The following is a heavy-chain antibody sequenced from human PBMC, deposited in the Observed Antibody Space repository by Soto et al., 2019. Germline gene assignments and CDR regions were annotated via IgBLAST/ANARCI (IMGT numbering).Heavy chain of an antibody. CDR3: ASHPKGIVPLDV. D-gene: IGHD2-8*01. V-gene: IGHV4-39*01. CDR1: DGSISSGSDY. J-gene: IGHJ6*04. CDR2: ISNSGST. Sequence: QLQLQESGPGLVKPSETLSLTCTVSDGSISSGSDYWAWIRQPPGKGLEWIGSISNSGSTYYNPSLKSRVTISLDTSRNQFSLKLSSVTAADTALYYCASHPKGIVPLDVWGKGTAVTVSS.